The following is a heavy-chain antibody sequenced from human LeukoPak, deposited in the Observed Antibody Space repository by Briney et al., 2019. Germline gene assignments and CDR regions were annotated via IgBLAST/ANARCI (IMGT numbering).Heavy chain of an antibody. CDR3: ARGPYSSGWELKYYFDY. Sequence: ASVKVSCKASGYTFTSYGISWVRQAPGQGPEWMGWISAYSTYNGNTNYAQKLQGRVTMTTDTSTSTAYMELRSLRSDDTAVYYCARGPYSSGWELKYYFDYWGQGTLVTVCS. J-gene: IGHJ4*02. CDR2: ISAYSTYNGNT. D-gene: IGHD6-19*01. CDR1: GYTFTSYG. V-gene: IGHV1-18*01.